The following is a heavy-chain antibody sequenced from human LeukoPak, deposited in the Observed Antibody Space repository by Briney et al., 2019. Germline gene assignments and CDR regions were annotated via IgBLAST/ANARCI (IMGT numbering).Heavy chain of an antibody. CDR3: ARLTRTTVTAGNDY. CDR2: INHSGST. Sequence: SETLSLTCAVYGGSFSGYYWSWIRQPPGKGLEWIGEINHSGSTNYNPSLKSRVTISVDTSKNQFSLKLSSVTAADTAVYYCARLTRTTVTAGNDYWGQGTLVTVSS. CDR1: GGSFSGYY. J-gene: IGHJ4*02. D-gene: IGHD4-17*01. V-gene: IGHV4-34*01.